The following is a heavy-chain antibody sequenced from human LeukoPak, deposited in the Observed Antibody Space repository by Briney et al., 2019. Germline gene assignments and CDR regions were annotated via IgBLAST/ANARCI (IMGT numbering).Heavy chain of an antibody. D-gene: IGHD1-26*01. CDR3: AREIRIVGAFYAFDI. Sequence: SETLSLTCTVSGGSISSYYWSWIRQPPGKGLEWIGYIYYSGSTNYNPSLRSRVTISVDTSKNQFSLKLSSVTAADTAVYYCAREIRIVGAFYAFDIWGQWTMVTVSS. CDR1: GGSISSYY. V-gene: IGHV4-59*01. CDR2: IYYSGST. J-gene: IGHJ3*02.